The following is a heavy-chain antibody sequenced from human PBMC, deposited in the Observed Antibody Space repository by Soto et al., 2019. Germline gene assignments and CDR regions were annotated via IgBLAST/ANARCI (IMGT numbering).Heavy chain of an antibody. D-gene: IGHD3-3*01. Sequence: SETLSLTCTFSGGSIRSYYWSWIRQPPGKGLEWIGYIYYSGSTNYNPSLKSRVTISVDTPKNQFSLKLSSVTAADTAVYYCARVVGAYDFWSGYQKDNWFDPWGQGTLVTVSS. CDR3: ARVVGAYDFWSGYQKDNWFDP. CDR2: IYYSGST. J-gene: IGHJ5*02. V-gene: IGHV4-59*01. CDR1: GGSIRSYY.